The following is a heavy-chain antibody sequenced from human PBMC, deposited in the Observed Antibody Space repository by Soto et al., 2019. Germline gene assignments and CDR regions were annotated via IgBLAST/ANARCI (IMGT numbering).Heavy chain of an antibody. J-gene: IGHJ4*02. CDR2: MSYDGSNK. CDR3: ARSSSWSYDEAYDY. CDR1: GFTFSSYA. D-gene: IGHD6-13*01. Sequence: QVQLVESGGGVVQPGRSLRLSCAASGFTFSSYAMHWVRQAPGKGLEWVAVMSYDGSNKYYADSVKGRFTISRDNXXNTLYLQMNSLRAEDTAVYYCARSSSWSYDEAYDYWGQGTLVTVSS. V-gene: IGHV3-30-3*01.